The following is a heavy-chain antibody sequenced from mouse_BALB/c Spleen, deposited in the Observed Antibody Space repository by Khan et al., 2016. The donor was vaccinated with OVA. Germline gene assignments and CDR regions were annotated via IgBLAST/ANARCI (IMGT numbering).Heavy chain of an antibody. CDR3: ASPASKCERVFAY. D-gene: IGHD1-3*01. V-gene: IGHV1S136*01. CDR2: INPYNDGS. CDR1: GYTFTSYL. Sequence: VQLQQSGPELVKPGASVKMSCKASGYTFTSYLMHWVKQKPGQGLEWIGYINPYNDGSKYNEKFKGKATLTSDKSSSIAYMELSSLTTEDSAVYYCASPASKCERVFAYGGQGTPLTVSS. J-gene: IGHJ2*01.